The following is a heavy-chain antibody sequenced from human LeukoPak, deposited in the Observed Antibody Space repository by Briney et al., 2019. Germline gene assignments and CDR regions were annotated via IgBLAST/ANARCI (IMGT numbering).Heavy chain of an antibody. CDR3: AKDLIGCSAFDI. J-gene: IGHJ3*02. V-gene: IGHV3-30*18. CDR1: GFTFSSYG. D-gene: IGHD2/OR15-2a*01. Sequence: GGSLRLSCAASGFTFSSYGMHWVRQAPGKGLEWVAVISYDGSNKYYADSVKGRFTISRDNSKNTLYLQMNSLRAEDTAVYYCAKDLIGCSAFDIWGQGTMVTVSS. CDR2: ISYDGSNK.